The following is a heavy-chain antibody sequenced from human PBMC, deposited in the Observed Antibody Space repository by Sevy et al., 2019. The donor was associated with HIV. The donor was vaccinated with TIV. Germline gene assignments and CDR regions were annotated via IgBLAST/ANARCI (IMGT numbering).Heavy chain of an antibody. V-gene: IGHV4-59*01. CDR1: GGSISSYY. J-gene: IGHJ5*02. D-gene: IGHD3-10*01. CDR2: IYYSGST. CDR3: ARAGRVSARWFDP. Sequence: SETLSLTCTVSGGSISSYYWSWIRQPPGKGLEWIGYIYYSGSTNYNPTLKSRVTISVDTSKNQFSLKLSSVTAADTAVYYCARAGRVSARWFDPWGQGTLVTVSS.